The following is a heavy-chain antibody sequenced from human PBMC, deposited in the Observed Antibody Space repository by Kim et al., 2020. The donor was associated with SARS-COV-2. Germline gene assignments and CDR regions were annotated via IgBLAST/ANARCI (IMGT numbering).Heavy chain of an antibody. CDR2: ST. CDR3: AREKGGMDV. V-gene: IGHV3-53*01. Sequence: STYSSRSVKCRFTIAIDNSKNTLYLQMNSLRAEDTAVYYCAREKGGMDVCGQGTTVTVSS. J-gene: IGHJ6*02.